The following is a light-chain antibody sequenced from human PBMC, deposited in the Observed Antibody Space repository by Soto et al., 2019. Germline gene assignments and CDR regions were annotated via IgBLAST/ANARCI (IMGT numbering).Light chain of an antibody. CDR3: QQYNNWPPWT. Sequence: ILMTQSPATLSVSPGERATLSCRASQSVSNNLAWYQQKPGQAPRLLIYDASTRATGIPARFSRSGSGTEFTLTISGLQAEDLAVYYCQQYNNWPPWTFGQGTKVEIK. J-gene: IGKJ1*01. V-gene: IGKV3-15*01. CDR2: DAS. CDR1: QSVSNN.